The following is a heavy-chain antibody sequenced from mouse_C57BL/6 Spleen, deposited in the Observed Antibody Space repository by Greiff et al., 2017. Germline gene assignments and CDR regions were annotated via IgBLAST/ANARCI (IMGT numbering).Heavy chain of an antibody. CDR1: GYTFTSYW. D-gene: IGHD3-3*01. V-gene: IGHV1-55*01. Sequence: QVQLQQPGAELVKPGASVKMSCKASGYTFTSYWMTWVKQRPGQGLEWIGNIYPGSGDTNYNEKFKGKATLTVDKSSSTAYMQLSSLTSEDSAVYYCARGTDHVPFAYWGQGTLVTVSA. CDR2: IYPGSGDT. J-gene: IGHJ3*01. CDR3: ARGTDHVPFAY.